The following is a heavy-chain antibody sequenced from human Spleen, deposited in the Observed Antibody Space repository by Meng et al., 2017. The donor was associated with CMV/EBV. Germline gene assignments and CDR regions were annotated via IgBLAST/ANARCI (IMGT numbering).Heavy chain of an antibody. CDR3: ARDHSAYVDY. J-gene: IGHJ4*02. Sequence: ASVKVSCKASGYTFTNYYMNCVRQAPGQGLEWMGWINPNSGGTNYAQKFQGRVTMTRDTSISTAYMEVTRLTSGDTAVYYCARDHSAYVDYWGQGTLVTVSS. CDR1: GYTFTNYY. CDR2: INPNSGGT. V-gene: IGHV1-2*02. D-gene: IGHD5-18*01.